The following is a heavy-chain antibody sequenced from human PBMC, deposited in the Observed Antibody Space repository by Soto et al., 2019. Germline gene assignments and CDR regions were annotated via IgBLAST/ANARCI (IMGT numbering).Heavy chain of an antibody. CDR2: IYNSGSN. V-gene: IGHV4-39*01. J-gene: IGHJ4*02. D-gene: IGHD6-19*01. CDR3: ARDRSGWNYYFDY. CDR1: GVSISSSTYY. Sequence: SETLSLTCTVSGVSISSSTYYWGWIRQSPGKGLEWIASIYNSGSNYYNPSLTGRVTISVDTSKNQFSLQLSSVTATDTAVYHCARDRSGWNYYFDYWGQGAMVTVYS.